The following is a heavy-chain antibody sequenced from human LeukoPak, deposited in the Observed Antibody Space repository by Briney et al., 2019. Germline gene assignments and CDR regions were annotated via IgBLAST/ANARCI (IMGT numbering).Heavy chain of an antibody. CDR2: IYYSGST. D-gene: IGHD3-10*01. J-gene: IGHJ6*02. V-gene: IGHV4-59*04. CDR3: AKDLISMVRGSAMDV. Sequence: SETLSLTCTVSGGSISSYYWSWIRQPPGKGLEWIGYIYYSGSTYYDPSLKSRVTISVDTSKNQFSLKLSSVTAADTAVYYCAKDLISMVRGSAMDVWGQGTTVTVSS. CDR1: GGSISSYY.